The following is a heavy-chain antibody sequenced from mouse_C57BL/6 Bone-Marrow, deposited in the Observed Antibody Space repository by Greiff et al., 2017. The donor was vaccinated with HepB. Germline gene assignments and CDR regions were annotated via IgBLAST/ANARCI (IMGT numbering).Heavy chain of an antibody. CDR1: GYTFTSYW. CDR2: IDPSDSYT. CDR3: SNYYYDGYAMYY. D-gene: IGHD2-4*01. V-gene: IGHV1-50*01. Sequence: QVQLQQPGAELVKPGASVKLSCKASGYTFTSYWMQWVKQRPGQGLEWIGEIDPSDSYTNYNQKFKGKATLTVDTASSTAYMQLSSLTSEDSAVYYCSNYYYDGYAMYYWGQGTSVTVSS. J-gene: IGHJ4*01.